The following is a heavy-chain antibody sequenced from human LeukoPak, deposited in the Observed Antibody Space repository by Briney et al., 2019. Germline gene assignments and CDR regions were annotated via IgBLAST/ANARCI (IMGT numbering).Heavy chain of an antibody. J-gene: IGHJ4*02. D-gene: IGHD7-27*01. CDR2: ISAGSGST. V-gene: IGHV3-23*01. CDR1: GLTFSTYG. CDR3: AKDVGNWGGYFDY. Sequence: PGGSLRLSCAASGLTFSTYGMTWVRQAPGKGLEWVSAISAGSGSTVYADPVKGRFTVSRDNSKNTLYLQMNSLRAEDTAVYFCAKDVGNWGGYFDYWGQGTLVTVSS.